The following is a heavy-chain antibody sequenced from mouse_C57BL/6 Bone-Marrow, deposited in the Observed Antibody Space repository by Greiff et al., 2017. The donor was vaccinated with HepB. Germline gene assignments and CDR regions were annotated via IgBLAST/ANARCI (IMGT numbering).Heavy chain of an antibody. J-gene: IGHJ4*01. Sequence: QVQLKQPGAELVKPGASVKVSCKASGYTFTSYWMHWVKQRPGQGLEWIGRIHPSDSDTNYNQKFKGKATLTVDKSSSTAYMQLSSLTSEDSAVYYCARGDYYSNYDYYAMDYWGQGTSVTVSS. CDR3: ARGDYYSNYDYYAMDY. D-gene: IGHD2-5*01. CDR1: GYTFTSYW. CDR2: IHPSDSDT. V-gene: IGHV1-74*01.